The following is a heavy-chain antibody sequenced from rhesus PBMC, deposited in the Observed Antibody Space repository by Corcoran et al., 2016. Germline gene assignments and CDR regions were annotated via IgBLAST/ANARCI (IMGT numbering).Heavy chain of an antibody. D-gene: IGHD5-30*01. Sequence: QVQLQESGPGLVKPSETLSLTCAVSGGSFSSYWWGWIRQPPGRGLEWIGRSYGSGGSTDDNPALKSRVTISIDTSKNQFSLKLSSVTAADTAVYYCARDRGYSGYSPYYFDYWGQGVLVTVSS. CDR3: ARDRGYSGYSPYYFDY. CDR2: SYGSGGST. CDR1: GGSFSSYW. J-gene: IGHJ4*01. V-gene: IGHV4-160*01.